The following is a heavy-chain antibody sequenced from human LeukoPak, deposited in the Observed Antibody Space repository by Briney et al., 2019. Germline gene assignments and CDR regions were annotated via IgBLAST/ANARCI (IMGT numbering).Heavy chain of an antibody. CDR3: ATWRGSSWLDY. CDR1: GYTFTSYG. Sequence: ASVNVSCKAYGYTFTSYGISWVRQAPGQGLEWMGWISTYNGNTNYAQKFHGRLTITTDTSTSTGYMELRSLRSDATAVYYCATWRGSSWLDYWGQGTLVTVSS. J-gene: IGHJ4*02. CDR2: ISTYNGNT. V-gene: IGHV1-18*01. D-gene: IGHD6-13*01.